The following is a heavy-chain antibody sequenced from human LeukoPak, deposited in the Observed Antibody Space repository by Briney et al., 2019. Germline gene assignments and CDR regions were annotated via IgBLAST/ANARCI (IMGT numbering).Heavy chain of an antibody. J-gene: IGHJ4*02. D-gene: IGHD3-16*02. CDR2: IYYSGST. V-gene: IGHV4-59*08. Sequence: SETLSLTCTVSGGSISSYYWSWIRQPPGKGLEWIGYIYYSGSTNYNPSLKSRVTISVDTSKNQFSLKLSSVTAADTAVYYCARQKSYYDYVWGSYRWTYYFDYWGQGTLVTVSS. CDR3: ARQKSYYDYVWGSYRWTYYFDY. CDR1: GGSISSYY.